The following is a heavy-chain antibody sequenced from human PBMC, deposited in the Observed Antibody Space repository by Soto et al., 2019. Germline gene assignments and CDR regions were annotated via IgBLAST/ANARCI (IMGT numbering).Heavy chain of an antibody. J-gene: IGHJ4*02. Sequence: QVTLKESGPVLVKPTETLTLTCTVSGFSLSNARMGVSWIRQPPGKALEWLAHIFSNDEKSYSTSLKSRLTMSKDTSKSQVVLTMTNMEPGDTATYYCARHGRGVGARPLDYWGQGTLVTVSS. CDR2: IFSNDEK. CDR3: ARHGRGVGARPLDY. V-gene: IGHV2-26*01. CDR1: GFSLSNARMG. D-gene: IGHD1-26*01.